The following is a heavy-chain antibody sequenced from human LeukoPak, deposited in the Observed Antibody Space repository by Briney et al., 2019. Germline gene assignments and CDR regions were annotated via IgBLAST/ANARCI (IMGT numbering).Heavy chain of an antibody. V-gene: IGHV4-59*01. CDR3: ARDGDREYYFDY. D-gene: IGHD3-10*01. Sequence: SETLSLTCTVSGGSISSYYWSWIRQPPGKGLEWIGYIYYSGSTNYNPSLKSRVTISVDTSKNQFSLKLSSVTAADTAVYYCARDGDREYYFDYWGQGTLVTVSS. J-gene: IGHJ4*02. CDR2: IYYSGST. CDR1: GGSISSYY.